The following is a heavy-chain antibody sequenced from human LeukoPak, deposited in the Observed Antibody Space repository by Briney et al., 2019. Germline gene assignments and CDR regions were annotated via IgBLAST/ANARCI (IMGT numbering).Heavy chain of an antibody. V-gene: IGHV4-30-4*01. CDR3: SRGDYYDSSGYERDYYYGMDV. CDR2: IYYSGST. J-gene: IGHJ6*02. Sequence: PSETLSLTCTVSGGSISSGDYYWSWIRQPPGKGLEWIGYIYYSGSTYYNPSLKSRVTISVDTSKNQLSLKLSSVTAADTAVYYCSRGDYYDSSGYERDYYYGMDVWGQGTTVTVSS. CDR1: GGSISSGDYY. D-gene: IGHD3-22*01.